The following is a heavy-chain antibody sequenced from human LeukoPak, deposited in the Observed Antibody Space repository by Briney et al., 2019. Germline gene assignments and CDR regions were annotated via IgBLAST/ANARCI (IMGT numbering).Heavy chain of an antibody. Sequence: GGSLRLSCAASGFTFSSYSMNWVRQAPGKGLEWVSYISSSSSTIYYADSVKGRFTISRDNAKNSLYLQMNSLRDEDTAVYYCARDSTHYYDSPWNSFVVKGYFDYWGQGTLVTVSS. CDR2: ISSSSSTI. CDR1: GFTFSSYS. CDR3: ARDSTHYYDSPWNSFVVKGYFDY. J-gene: IGHJ4*02. V-gene: IGHV3-48*02. D-gene: IGHD3-22*01.